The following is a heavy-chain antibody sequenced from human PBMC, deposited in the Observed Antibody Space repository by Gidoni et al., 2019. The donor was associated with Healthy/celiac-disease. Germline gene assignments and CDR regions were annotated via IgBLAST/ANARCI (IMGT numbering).Heavy chain of an antibody. CDR2: IYYSGST. D-gene: IGHD4-17*01. V-gene: IGHV4-59*01. CDR3: ARDSPVRGMDV. Sequence: QVQLQESGPGLVKPSETLSLTCTVSGGSISSYYWSWIRQPPGKGLEWIGYIYYSGSTNYNPSLKSRVTISVDTSKNQFSLKLSSVTAADTAVYYCARDSPVRGMDVWGQGTTVTVSS. J-gene: IGHJ6*02. CDR1: GGSISSYY.